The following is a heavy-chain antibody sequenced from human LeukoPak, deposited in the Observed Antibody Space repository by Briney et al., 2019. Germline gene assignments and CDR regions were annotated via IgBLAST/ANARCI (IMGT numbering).Heavy chain of an antibody. CDR2: NYYSGST. Sequence: SETLSLTCTVSGGSISSHYWSWIRQPPGKGLEWIGYNYYSGSTNYNPSLKSRVTISVDTSKNHFSLKLSSVTAADTAVYYCARVVGHDFWSGWERNWYYYMDVWGKGTTVTVSS. CDR1: GGSISSHY. J-gene: IGHJ6*03. V-gene: IGHV4-59*08. CDR3: ARVVGHDFWSGWERNWYYYMDV. D-gene: IGHD3-3*01.